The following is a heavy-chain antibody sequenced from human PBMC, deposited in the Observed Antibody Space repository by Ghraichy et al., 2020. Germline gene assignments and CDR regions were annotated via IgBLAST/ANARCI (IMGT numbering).Heavy chain of an antibody. CDR3: ARGSREWAAAASYYFDY. J-gene: IGHJ4*02. CDR2: IIPMFGTA. Sequence: SVKVSCKASGGTFSSYAINWVRQAPGQGLEWMGGIIPMFGTANYAQKFQGRVTITADESTSTAYMELSSLRSEDTAFYYCARGSREWAAAASYYFDYWGQGALVTVSS. V-gene: IGHV1-69*13. CDR1: GGTFSSYA. D-gene: IGHD6-13*01.